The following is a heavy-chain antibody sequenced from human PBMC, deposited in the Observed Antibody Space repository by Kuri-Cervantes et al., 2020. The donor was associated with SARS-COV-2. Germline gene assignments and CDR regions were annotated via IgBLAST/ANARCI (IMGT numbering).Heavy chain of an antibody. CDR1: GGSVSSGSYY. CDR2: INHSGST. CDR3: ARTDFWRRGGVGP. Sequence: SETLSLTCTVSGGSVSSGSYYWSWIRQPPGKGLEWIGEINHSGSTNYNPSLKSRVTISVDTSKNQFSLKLSSVTAADTAVYYCARTDFWRRGGVGPWGQGTLVTVSS. V-gene: IGHV4-39*07. D-gene: IGHD3-3*01. J-gene: IGHJ5*02.